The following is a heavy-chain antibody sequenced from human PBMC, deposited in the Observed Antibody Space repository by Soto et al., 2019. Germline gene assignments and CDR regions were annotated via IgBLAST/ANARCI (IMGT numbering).Heavy chain of an antibody. CDR3: AVFRTGSGGRYYYGMDV. CDR1: GFSFSIYA. D-gene: IGHD2-15*01. J-gene: IGHJ6*02. V-gene: IGHV3-48*01. CDR2: ITTSSSTI. Sequence: GGSLRLSCAASGFSFSIYAMSWVRQAPGKGLEWVSYITTSSSTIYYADSVKGRFTISRDNAKNSLYLQMNSLRAEDTAVYYCAVFRTGSGGRYYYGMDVWGQGTTVTVSS.